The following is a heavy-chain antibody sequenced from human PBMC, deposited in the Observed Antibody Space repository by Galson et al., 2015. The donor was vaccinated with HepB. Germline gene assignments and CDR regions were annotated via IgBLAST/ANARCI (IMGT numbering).Heavy chain of an antibody. Sequence: SETLSLTCTVSGGSISSYYWSWIRQPPRKGLEWIGYIYYSGSTNYNPSLKSRVTISVDTSKNQFSLKLSSVTAADTAVYYCARHDTDEWLVPDYWGQGTLVTVSS. CDR3: ARHDTDEWLVPDY. D-gene: IGHD6-19*01. CDR1: GGSISSYY. CDR2: IYYSGST. V-gene: IGHV4-59*08. J-gene: IGHJ4*02.